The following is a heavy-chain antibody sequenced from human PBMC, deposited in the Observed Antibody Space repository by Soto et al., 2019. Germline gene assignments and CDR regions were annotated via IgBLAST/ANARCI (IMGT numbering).Heavy chain of an antibody. J-gene: IGHJ3*02. Sequence: SETLSLTCTVSGGSISSSSYYWGWIRQPPGKGLEWIGSIYYSGSTYYNPSLKSRVTISVDTSKNQFSLKLSSVTAADTAVYYCARRHYTWDFDIWGQGTMVTVSS. V-gene: IGHV4-39*01. D-gene: IGHD1-26*01. CDR1: GGSISSSSYY. CDR3: ARRHYTWDFDI. CDR2: IYYSGST.